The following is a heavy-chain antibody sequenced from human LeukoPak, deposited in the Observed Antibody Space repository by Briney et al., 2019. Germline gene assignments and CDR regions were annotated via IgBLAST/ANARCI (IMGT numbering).Heavy chain of an antibody. CDR3: ARSGRVTDAFDI. CDR1: GYSSTNYW. CDR2: IYPGDSDT. Sequence: GEALKIYCHGPGYSSTNYWIAWVRQTPGQGLGWMGIIYPGDSDTSYSPSFHGQVTISADKSISTAYLQWSSLKASDTAMYYCARSGRVTDAFDIWGQGTMVTVSS. V-gene: IGHV5-51*01. J-gene: IGHJ3*02. D-gene: IGHD2-21*02.